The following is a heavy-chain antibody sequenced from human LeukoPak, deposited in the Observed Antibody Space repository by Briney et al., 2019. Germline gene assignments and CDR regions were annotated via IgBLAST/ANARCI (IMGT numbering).Heavy chain of an antibody. CDR3: ARAMDC. V-gene: IGHV3-7*03. CDR1: GFTFSSYW. CDR2: IKQDGSEK. J-gene: IGHJ4*02. Sequence: GGSPRLSCVGSGFTFSSYWMNWIRQAPGKGLEWVANIKQDGSEKYYVDTVKGRFTISRDNAKNSLYLQMYSLRAEDTALYYCARAMDCWGQGTLVTVSS.